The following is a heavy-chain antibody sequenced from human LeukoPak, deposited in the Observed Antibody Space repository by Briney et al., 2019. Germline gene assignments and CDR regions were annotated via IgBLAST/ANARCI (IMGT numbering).Heavy chain of an antibody. CDR1: GGSISSSSYY. CDR2: IYYSGST. D-gene: IGHD3-10*01. Sequence: KSSETLSLTCSVSGGSISSSSYYWGWIRQPPGKGLEWIGSIYYSGSTYYNPSLKSRVTISVDTSKNQFSLKLSSVTAADTAVYYCARGTPGIGFDYWGQGTLVTVSS. V-gene: IGHV4-39*07. CDR3: ARGTPGIGFDY. J-gene: IGHJ4*02.